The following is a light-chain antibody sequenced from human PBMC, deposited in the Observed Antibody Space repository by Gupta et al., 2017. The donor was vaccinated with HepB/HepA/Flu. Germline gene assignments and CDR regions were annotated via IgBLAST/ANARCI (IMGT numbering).Light chain of an antibody. CDR2: HGT. J-gene: IGKJ1*01. Sequence: EIVLTQSPATLSVSPGESATLSCRASQNIGTDLAWYRQRPGQTPTILIYHGTNRATGAPARFSGSGSGTEFTLAISSLQSDDFAIYYGLKYKSWPRTCGQGTKVEIK. CDR3: LKYKSWPRT. V-gene: IGKV3-15*01. CDR1: QNIGTD.